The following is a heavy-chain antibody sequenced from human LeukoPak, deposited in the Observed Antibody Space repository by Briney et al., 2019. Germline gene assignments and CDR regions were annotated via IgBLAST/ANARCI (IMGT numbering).Heavy chain of an antibody. CDR1: GFTFSSYA. V-gene: IGHV3-23*01. CDR2: ISGSGGST. CDR3: GKDLYGRSTSCCVDP. Sequence: GGSLRLSCAASGFTFSSYAMSWVRQAPGKGLEWVSAISGSGGSTYYADSVKGRFTISRDNSKNTLYLQMNSLRAEDTAVYYCGKDLYGRSTSCCVDPWGQGTLVTVSS. J-gene: IGHJ5*02. D-gene: IGHD2-2*01.